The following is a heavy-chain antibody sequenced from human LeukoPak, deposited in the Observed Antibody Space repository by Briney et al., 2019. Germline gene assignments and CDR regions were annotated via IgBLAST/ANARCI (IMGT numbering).Heavy chain of an antibody. V-gene: IGHV3-23*01. Sequence: PGGSLRLSCAASGFTFSSYSMNWVRQAPGKGLEWVSAISGSGGSTYYADSVKGRFTISRDNSKNTLYLQMNSLRAEDTAVYYCAKDSSAFGVVITHFDYWGQGTLVTVSS. D-gene: IGHD3-3*01. CDR1: GFTFSSYS. J-gene: IGHJ4*02. CDR3: AKDSSAFGVVITHFDY. CDR2: ISGSGGST.